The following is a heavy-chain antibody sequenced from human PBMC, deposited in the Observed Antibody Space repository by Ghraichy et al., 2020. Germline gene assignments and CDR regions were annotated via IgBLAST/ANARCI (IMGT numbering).Heavy chain of an antibody. J-gene: IGHJ4*02. CDR3: ASSLYSSSWYGGTLAFDY. D-gene: IGHD6-13*01. Sequence: ASVKVSCKASGYTFTSYGISWVRQAPGQGLEWMGWISAYNGNTNYAQKLQGRVTMTTDTSTSTAYMELRSLRSDDTAVYYCASSLYSSSWYGGTLAFDYWGQGTLVTVSS. V-gene: IGHV1-18*01. CDR2: ISAYNGNT. CDR1: GYTFTSYG.